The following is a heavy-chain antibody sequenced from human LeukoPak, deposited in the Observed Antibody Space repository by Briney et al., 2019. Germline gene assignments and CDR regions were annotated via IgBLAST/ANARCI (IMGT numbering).Heavy chain of an antibody. CDR2: IYSGGST. J-gene: IGHJ4*02. D-gene: IGHD2-2*02. V-gene: IGHV3-53*01. CDR1: GFTVSSNQ. CDR3: AKEAGADLYRPVDY. Sequence: GGSLRLSCEASGFTVSSNQMSWVRQAPGKGLEWVSVIYSGGSTYYADSVKGRFTISRDNSKNTLYLQMNSLRAADTAVYYCAKEAGADLYRPVDYWGQGTLVTVSS.